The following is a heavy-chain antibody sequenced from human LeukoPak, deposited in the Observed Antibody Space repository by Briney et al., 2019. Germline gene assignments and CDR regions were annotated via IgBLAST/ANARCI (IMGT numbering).Heavy chain of an antibody. D-gene: IGHD6-13*01. V-gene: IGHV1-2*02. CDR2: INPNSGGT. CDR1: GYTFTGYY. CDR3: ASPIAAAISNWYFDL. Sequence: ASVKVSCKASGYTFTGYYMHWVRQAPGQGPEWMGWINPNSGGTNYAQKFQGRVTMTRDTTISTAYMELSRLRSDDTAVYYCASPIAAAISNWYFDLWGRGTLVTVSS. J-gene: IGHJ2*01.